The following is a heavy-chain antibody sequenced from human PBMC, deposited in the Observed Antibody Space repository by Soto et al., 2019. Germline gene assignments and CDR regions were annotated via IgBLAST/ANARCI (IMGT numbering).Heavy chain of an antibody. Sequence: QITLKESGPPLVRPTQTLTLACSLSGFSLTTSGVGVGWIRQPPGKALEFLALIYWDDDTRYRPSLRTRLTITKDTSKNLVVLTRTNVDPVDTATYYWVRFWSGCFVPRHRDAFDLWGQGTMVTVSS. CDR3: VRFWSGCFVPRHRDAFDL. CDR2: IYWDDDT. CDR1: GFSLTTSGVG. J-gene: IGHJ3*01. V-gene: IGHV2-5*02. D-gene: IGHD3-3*01.